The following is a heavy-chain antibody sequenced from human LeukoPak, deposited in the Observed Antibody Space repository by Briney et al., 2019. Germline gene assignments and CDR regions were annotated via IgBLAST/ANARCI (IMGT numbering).Heavy chain of an antibody. CDR1: GGTFSSYA. V-gene: IGHV1-69*06. CDR2: IIPIFGTA. D-gene: IGHD2-2*01. Sequence: GASVKVSCKASGGTFSSYAISWVRQAPGQGLEWMGGIIPIFGTANYAQKFQGRVTITADKSTSTAYMELSSLRSEDTAVCYCARDRYCSSTSCYGFNYYYYYYMDVWDKGTTVTVSS. CDR3: ARDRYCSSTSCYGFNYYYYYYMDV. J-gene: IGHJ6*03.